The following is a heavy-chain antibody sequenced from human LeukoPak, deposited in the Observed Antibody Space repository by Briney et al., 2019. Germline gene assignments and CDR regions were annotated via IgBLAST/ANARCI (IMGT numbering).Heavy chain of an antibody. Sequence: GASLRLSCAASGFTFSSYAMSWVRQAPGKGLEWVSAISGSGGSTYYADSVKGRFTISRDNSKNTLYLQMNSLRAEDTAVYYCAIIAGYSYGFGYYFDYWGQGTLVTVSS. V-gene: IGHV3-23*01. D-gene: IGHD5-18*01. CDR1: GFTFSSYA. CDR2: ISGSGGST. J-gene: IGHJ4*02. CDR3: AIIAGYSYGFGYYFDY.